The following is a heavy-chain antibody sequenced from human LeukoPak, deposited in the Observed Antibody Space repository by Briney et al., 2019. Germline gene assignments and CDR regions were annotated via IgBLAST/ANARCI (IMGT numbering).Heavy chain of an antibody. V-gene: IGHV3-23*01. J-gene: IGHJ6*02. CDR1: GFTLSTNA. Sequence: PGGSLRLSCLTSGFTLSTNAMSWVRQTPGKGLEWISGISGSGASTYYADSVKGRFTISRDDSRNTLYLQMNSLRGDDTAVYYCAKGLCSTSCYSVPDHVWGQGTTVTVSS. CDR2: ISGSGAST. D-gene: IGHD2-2*01. CDR3: AKGLCSTSCYSVPDHV.